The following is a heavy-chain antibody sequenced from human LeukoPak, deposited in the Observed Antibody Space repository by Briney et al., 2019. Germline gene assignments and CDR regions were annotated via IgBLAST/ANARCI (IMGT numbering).Heavy chain of an antibody. D-gene: IGHD4-17*01. V-gene: IGHV3-7*01. CDR1: GFTFSSYW. CDR2: IKQDGSEK. J-gene: IGHJ3*02. Sequence: PGGSRRLSCVGSGFTFSSYWMSWVRQAPGKGLEWVANIKQDGSEKYYVDSVKGGYTISRDNAKNSLYLQMNSVRPDDTAVYYCAKDRYGDYGPFDNCGQRAIVSDSS. CDR3: AKDRYGDYGPFDN.